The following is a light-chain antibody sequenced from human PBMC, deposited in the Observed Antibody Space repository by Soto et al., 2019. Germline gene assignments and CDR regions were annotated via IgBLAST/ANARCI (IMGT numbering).Light chain of an antibody. CDR1: QSISSY. Sequence: DIQMTQSPSSLSASVGDRVTITCRASQSISSYLNWYQQKPGKAPKLLIYAASSLQSGVPSRFSGSGSGTDFPLTISSLQPEDFATYYCQQSYSTLPAWTFGQGTKVEIK. J-gene: IGKJ1*01. V-gene: IGKV1-39*01. CDR3: QQSYSTLPAWT. CDR2: AAS.